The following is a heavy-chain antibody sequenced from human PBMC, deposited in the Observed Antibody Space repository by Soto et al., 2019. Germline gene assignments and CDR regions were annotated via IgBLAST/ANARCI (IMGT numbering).Heavy chain of an antibody. V-gene: IGHV1-69*06. J-gene: IGHJ5*02. CDR1: GGTFSNYG. D-gene: IGHD2-15*01. CDR3: ARFGTVVNNSYIYSDWFHP. CDR2: IIPLFVTP. Sequence: QVQLVQSGAEVKRPGASVKVSCRASGGTFSNYGITWVRQAPGQGLDWMGGIIPLFVTPPHYAPKFQGRVTIAADKSTGTTYLEVNSLRSDDTAVYYCARFGTVVNNSYIYSDWFHPWGQGALVTVSS.